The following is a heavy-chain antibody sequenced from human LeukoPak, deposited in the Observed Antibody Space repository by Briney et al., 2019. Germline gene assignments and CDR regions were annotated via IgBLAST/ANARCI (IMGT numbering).Heavy chain of an antibody. Sequence: GGSLRLSCAASGFTFSSYGVHWVRQAAGEGLELVAFIRYDGSNKYYADSVKGRFTISRDNSKNTLYLQMNSLRAEDTAVYYCAKEYGYTYGEFDYWGQGTLVTVSS. V-gene: IGHV3-30*02. J-gene: IGHJ4*02. CDR2: IRYDGSNK. CDR1: GFTFSSYG. CDR3: AKEYGYTYGEFDY. D-gene: IGHD5-18*01.